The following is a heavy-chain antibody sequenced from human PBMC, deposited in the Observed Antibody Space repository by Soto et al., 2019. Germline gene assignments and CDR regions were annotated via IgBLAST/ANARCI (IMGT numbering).Heavy chain of an antibody. Sequence: QVQLVESGGGVVQPGRSLRLSCAASGFTFSSYGMHWVRQAPGKGLEWVAVIWYDGSNKYYADSVKGRFTISRDNSKNTLYLQMNSLRAEDTAVYYCALGLVVAAKKFDYLGQGTLVTVSS. CDR2: IWYDGSNK. V-gene: IGHV3-33*01. CDR3: ALGLVVAAKKFDY. CDR1: GFTFSSYG. J-gene: IGHJ4*02. D-gene: IGHD2-15*01.